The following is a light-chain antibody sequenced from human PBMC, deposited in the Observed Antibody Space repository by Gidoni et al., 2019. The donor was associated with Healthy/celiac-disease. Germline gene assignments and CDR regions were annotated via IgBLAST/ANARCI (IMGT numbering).Light chain of an antibody. J-gene: IGKJ2*01. CDR1: QSISSY. CDR2: AAS. V-gene: IGKV1-39*01. CDR3: QQSYSTPRT. Sequence: IQLTRSPSSLSASVGDRVTITCRASQSISSYLNWYQQKPGKAPKLLIYAASSLQSGVPSRFSGSGSGTDFTLTISSLQPEDFATYYCQQSYSTPRTFGQGTKLEIK.